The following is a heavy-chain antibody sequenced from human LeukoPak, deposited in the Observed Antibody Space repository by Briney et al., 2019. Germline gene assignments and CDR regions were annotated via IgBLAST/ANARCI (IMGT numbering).Heavy chain of an antibody. V-gene: IGHV3-21*01. CDR3: ARERGYYYGTFDY. Sequence: GGSLRLSCAASGFTVNKNYMNWVRQAPGKGLEWVSSISSSSTYIYYADSVKGRFTISRDNAKNSLYLQMNSLRAEDTAVYYCARERGYYYGTFDYWGQGTLVTVSS. CDR1: GFTVNKNY. J-gene: IGHJ4*02. CDR2: ISSSSTYI. D-gene: IGHD3-22*01.